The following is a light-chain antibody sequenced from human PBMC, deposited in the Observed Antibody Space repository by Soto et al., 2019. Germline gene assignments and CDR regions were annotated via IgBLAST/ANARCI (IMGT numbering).Light chain of an antibody. CDR1: QTINNR. J-gene: IGKJ1*01. CDR3: QQSYTTPRT. CDR2: AAS. Sequence: DIEMTQSPSSLSASVGDRVTITCRASQTINNRLNWYQQKPGKAPSLLIYAASSLQSGVPSRFSGSGSGTDFTLTISSLQPEDFATYYCQQSYTTPRTFGQGTKVDIK. V-gene: IGKV1-39*01.